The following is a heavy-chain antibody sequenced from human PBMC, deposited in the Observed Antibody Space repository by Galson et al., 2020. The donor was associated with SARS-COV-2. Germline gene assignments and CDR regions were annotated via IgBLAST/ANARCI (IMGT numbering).Heavy chain of an antibody. CDR3: ATISPYCSSTSCRNFDY. V-gene: IGHV1-24*01. D-gene: IGHD2-2*01. J-gene: IGHJ4*02. Sequence: ASVKVSCKVSGYTLSELSMHWVRQAPGKVLEWMGGFDPENGGTIYAQRFKGRVTMTEDTSTDTAYMELSSLRSEDTAVYYCATISPYCSSTSCRNFDYWGQGTLVTVSS. CDR1: GYTLSELS. CDR2: FDPENGGT.